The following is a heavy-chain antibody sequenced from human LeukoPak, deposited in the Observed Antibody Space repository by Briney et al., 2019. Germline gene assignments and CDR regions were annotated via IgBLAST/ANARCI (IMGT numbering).Heavy chain of an antibody. J-gene: IGHJ6*02. V-gene: IGHV3-48*03. CDR3: ARGDGGYYYGMDV. Sequence: GGSLRLSWAASGFAFSSYEMNWVSQAPGKGLEWLSYTSSSDNTIKYADSVKGRFNIPRDHAKMSLYLQMSSLRAEDTAGYYCARGDGGYYYGMDVWGQGTTVTVS. CDR1: GFAFSSYE. CDR2: TSSSDNTI.